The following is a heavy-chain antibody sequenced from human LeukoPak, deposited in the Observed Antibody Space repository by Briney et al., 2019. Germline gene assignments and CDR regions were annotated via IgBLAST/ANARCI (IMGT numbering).Heavy chain of an antibody. Sequence: ASVKVSCKASGYNFNSYGLSWVRQAPGQGLEWMGWISAYDNNTNYEQKFQDRLTVTTGTSTSTLYIELRSLRSDDTAVYYCARARLPNAYFDYWGQGTLVTVSS. CDR3: ARARLPNAYFDY. CDR1: GYNFNSYG. J-gene: IGHJ4*02. V-gene: IGHV1-18*01. D-gene: IGHD4-11*01. CDR2: ISAYDNNT.